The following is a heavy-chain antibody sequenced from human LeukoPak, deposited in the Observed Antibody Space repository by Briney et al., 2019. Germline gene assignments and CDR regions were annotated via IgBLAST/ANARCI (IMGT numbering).Heavy chain of an antibody. CDR3: ARDNGGDYWYSDV. CDR1: GASVSNYY. V-gene: IGHV4-4*07. J-gene: IGHJ2*01. D-gene: IGHD2-21*01. CDR2: IYTSGST. Sequence: SETLSLTCTVSGASVSNYYWTWIRQPAGKGLEWIGRIYTSGSTNYNPSLKSRVTMSVDTSKNQFSLKLNSVTAADTAVYYCARDNGGDYWYSDVWGRGTLITVSS.